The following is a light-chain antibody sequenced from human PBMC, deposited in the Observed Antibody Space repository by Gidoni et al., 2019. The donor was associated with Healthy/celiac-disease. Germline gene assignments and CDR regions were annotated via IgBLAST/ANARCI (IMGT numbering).Light chain of an antibody. CDR2: GAS. Sequence: EIVMSQSPATPSVSPGERATLFCRASKSVSSNLAWYQQKPGQAPRLLIYGASTRATGIPARFSGSGSGTEFTVTISSLQSEDFAVYYCQQYKNWPLAFGGGTKVEIK. V-gene: IGKV3-15*01. CDR3: QQYKNWPLA. J-gene: IGKJ4*01. CDR1: KSVSSN.